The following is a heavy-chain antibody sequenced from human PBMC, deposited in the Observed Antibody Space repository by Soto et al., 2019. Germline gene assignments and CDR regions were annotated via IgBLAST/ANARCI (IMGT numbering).Heavy chain of an antibody. Sequence: PGGSLRLSCAASGFTFSSYAMSWVRQAPGKGLEWVSAISGSGGSTYYADSVKGRFTISRDNSKNTLYLQMNSLRAEDTAVYYCAKKVSHIVLVPAAMLGNLVDYWRQGTLVTVSS. J-gene: IGHJ4*02. D-gene: IGHD2-2*01. V-gene: IGHV3-23*01. CDR2: ISGSGGST. CDR1: GFTFSSYA. CDR3: AKKVSHIVLVPAAMLGNLVDY.